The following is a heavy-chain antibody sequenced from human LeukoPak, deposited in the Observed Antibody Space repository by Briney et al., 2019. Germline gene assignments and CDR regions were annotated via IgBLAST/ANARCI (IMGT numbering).Heavy chain of an antibody. V-gene: IGHV4-31*11. CDR1: GGSFSGYY. Sequence: SETLSLTCAVYGGSFSGYYWSWIRQHPGKGLEWIGYTHYTGNTFYNPSLRSRVSISVDTSKNQFTLKLSSVTAADTAVYYCARGLNWGSNWFDPWGQGTLVTVSS. CDR3: ARGLNWGSNWFDP. J-gene: IGHJ5*02. D-gene: IGHD7-27*01. CDR2: THYTGNT.